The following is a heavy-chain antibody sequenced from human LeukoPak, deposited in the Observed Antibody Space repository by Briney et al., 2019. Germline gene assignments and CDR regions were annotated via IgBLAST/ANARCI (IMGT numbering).Heavy chain of an antibody. CDR3: ARGGSSSGLNWYFDL. Sequence: SVKVSCKAAGGTFSSYAISWVRQAPGQGLEWMGGIIPIFGTANYAQKFQGRVTITADESTSTAYMELSSLRSEDTAVYYCARGGSSSGLNWYFDLWGRGTLVTVSS. V-gene: IGHV1-69*01. D-gene: IGHD6-19*01. CDR1: GGTFSSYA. J-gene: IGHJ2*01. CDR2: IIPIFGTA.